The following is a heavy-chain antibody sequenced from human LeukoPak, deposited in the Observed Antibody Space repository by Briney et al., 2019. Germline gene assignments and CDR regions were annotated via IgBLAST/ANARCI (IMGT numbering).Heavy chain of an antibody. D-gene: IGHD3-16*02. CDR2: IYSSGST. J-gene: IGHJ4*02. CDR3: ARGEGHYVWGSYRYTSKSREFDY. V-gene: IGHV4-4*07. CDR1: GGSISTYY. Sequence: PSETLFLTCTVSGGSISTYYWSWIRQPAGKGLEWIGRIYSSGSTNYNPSLKSRVTISVDTSKNQFSLKLSSVTAADTAVYYCARGEGHYVWGSYRYTSKSREFDYWGQGTLVTVSS.